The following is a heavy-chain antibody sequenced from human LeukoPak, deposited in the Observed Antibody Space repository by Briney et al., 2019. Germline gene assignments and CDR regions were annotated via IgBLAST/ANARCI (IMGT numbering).Heavy chain of an antibody. V-gene: IGHV3-64*01. J-gene: IGHJ4*02. D-gene: IGHD1-26*01. CDR2: ISSNGGTT. Sequence: GGSLRLSCAASGFTFSTYAMHWVRQAPVKGLEYVSFISSNGGTTYYVNSVKGRFTISRDNSKNTLYLQMGSLRPDDMAVYYCARDGTDYWGQGTLVTVSS. CDR3: ARDGTDY. CDR1: GFTFSTYA.